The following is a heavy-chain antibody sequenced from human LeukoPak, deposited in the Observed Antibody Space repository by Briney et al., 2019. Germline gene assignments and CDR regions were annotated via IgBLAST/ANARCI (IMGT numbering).Heavy chain of an antibody. J-gene: IGHJ4*02. CDR1: GFTFSSYA. CDR2: ISGSGGST. V-gene: IGHV3-23*01. Sequence: PGGSLRLSCAASGFTFSSYAMSWVRQAPGKGLEWVSAISGSGGSTYYADSVKGRFTISRDNSKNTLYLQMNSLRAEDTAVYYCAKAILKWELLPGRYWGQGTLVTVSS. D-gene: IGHD1-26*01. CDR3: AKAILKWELLPGRY.